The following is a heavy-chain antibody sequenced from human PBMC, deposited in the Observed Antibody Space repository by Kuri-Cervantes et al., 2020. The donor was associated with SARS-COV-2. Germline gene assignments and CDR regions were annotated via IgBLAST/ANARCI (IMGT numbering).Heavy chain of an antibody. CDR1: GFTFSSYA. CDR3: AKDVTYSTSCY. CDR2: ISSNGGST. J-gene: IGHJ4*02. V-gene: IGHV3-64*02. D-gene: IGHD6-13*01. Sequence: GESLKISCAASGFTFSSYAMSWVRQAPGKGLEYVSAISSNGGSTYYADSVKGRFTISRDNSKNTLYLQMGSLRAEDTAVYYCAKDVTYSTSCYWGQGTLVTVSS.